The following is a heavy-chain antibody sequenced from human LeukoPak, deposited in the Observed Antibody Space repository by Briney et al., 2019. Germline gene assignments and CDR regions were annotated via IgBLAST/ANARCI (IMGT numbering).Heavy chain of an antibody. CDR2: IWYDGSNK. CDR1: GFTFSSYG. CDR3: AKAGGGGYDSSGYPFDY. Sequence: PGGSLRLSCAASGFTFSSYGMHWVRQAPGKGLEWVAVIWYDGSNKYYADSVKGRFTISRDNSKNTLYLQMNSLRAEDTAVYYCAKAGGGGYDSSGYPFDYWGQGTLVTVSS. V-gene: IGHV3-33*06. J-gene: IGHJ4*02. D-gene: IGHD3-22*01.